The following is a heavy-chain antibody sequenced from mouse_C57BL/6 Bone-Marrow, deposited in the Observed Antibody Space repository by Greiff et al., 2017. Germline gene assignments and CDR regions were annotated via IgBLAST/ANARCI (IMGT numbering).Heavy chain of an antibody. J-gene: IGHJ1*03. CDR3: ARAYYGNYWDVDV. V-gene: IGHV1-55*01. Sequence: VHLQQPGAELVKPGASVKMSCKASGYTFTSYWITWVKQRPGQGLEWIGDIYPGSGSTNYNEKFKSKATLTVDTASSTAYMQLNSLTSEDSAVYNCARAYYGNYWDVDVWGTGTTVTVSA. CDR2: IYPGSGST. D-gene: IGHD2-10*01. CDR1: GYTFTSYW.